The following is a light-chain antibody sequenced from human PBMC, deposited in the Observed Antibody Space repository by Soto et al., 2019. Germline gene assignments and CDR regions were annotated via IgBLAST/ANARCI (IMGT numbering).Light chain of an antibody. V-gene: IGKV1-39*01. CDR2: AAS. CDR1: QSISSY. J-gene: IGKJ4*01. CDR3: QQYNSYSPLT. Sequence: DIQMTQSPSSLSASVGDRVTITCRASQSISSYLNWYQQKPGKAPKLLIYAASSLQSGVPSRFSGSGSGTDFTLTISSLQPEDFATYYCQQYNSYSPLTFGGGTKV.